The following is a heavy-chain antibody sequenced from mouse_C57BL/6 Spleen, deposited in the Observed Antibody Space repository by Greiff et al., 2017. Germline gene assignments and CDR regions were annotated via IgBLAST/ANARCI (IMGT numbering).Heavy chain of an antibody. CDR2: ISSGSSTI. Sequence: DVQLVESGGGLVKPGGSLKLSCAASGFTFSDYGMHWVRQAPEKGLEWVAYISSGSSTIYYADTVKGRFTISRDNAKNTLFLQMTSLRSADSALYYCARPYYGFDYWGQGTTLTVSS. J-gene: IGHJ2*01. D-gene: IGHD1-1*01. V-gene: IGHV5-17*01. CDR3: ARPYYGFDY. CDR1: GFTFSDYG.